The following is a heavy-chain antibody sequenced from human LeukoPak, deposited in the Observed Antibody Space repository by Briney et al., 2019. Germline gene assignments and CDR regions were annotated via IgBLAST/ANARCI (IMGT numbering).Heavy chain of an antibody. D-gene: IGHD3-22*01. CDR1: GGTFSSYA. J-gene: IGHJ4*02. CDR3: ARDGSYHNYYDSSGYPESDY. CDR2: IIPILGTA. V-gene: IGHV1-69*10. Sequence: SVKVSCKASGGTFSSYAISWVRQAPGQGLEWMGGIIPILGTANYAQKFQGRVTITADKSTSTAYMELSSLRSEDTAVYYCARDGSYHNYYDSSGYPESDYWGQGTLVTVSS.